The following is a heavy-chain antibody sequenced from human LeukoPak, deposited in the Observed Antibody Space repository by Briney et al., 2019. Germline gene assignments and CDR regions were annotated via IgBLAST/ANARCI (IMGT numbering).Heavy chain of an antibody. D-gene: IGHD3-10*01. J-gene: IGHJ5*02. CDR1: GFTFSSYA. CDR2: ISGSGGST. Sequence: GGSLRLSCAASGFTFSSYAMSWVRQAPGKGLEWVSAISGSGGSTYYADSVKGGFTISRDNSKNTLYLQMNSLRAEDTAVYYCAKVGLETMVRGVHNWFDPWGQGTLVTVSS. CDR3: AKVGLETMVRGVHNWFDP. V-gene: IGHV3-23*01.